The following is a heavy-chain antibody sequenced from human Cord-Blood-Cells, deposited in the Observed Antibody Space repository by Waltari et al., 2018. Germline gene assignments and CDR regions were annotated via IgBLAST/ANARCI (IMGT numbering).Heavy chain of an antibody. CDR3: ASYLVYYYDSSGYFDY. CDR1: GGSISRSSYY. V-gene: IGHV4-39*01. CDR2: IYYSGST. Sequence: QLQLQESGPGLVKPSETLSLTCTVSGGSISRSSYYWVWIRQPPGKGLEWSGCIYYSGSTYYNPSLKSRITISVDPSKNQFSLKLSSVTAADTAVYYCASYLVYYYDSSGYFDYWGQGTLVTVSS. D-gene: IGHD3-22*01. J-gene: IGHJ4*02.